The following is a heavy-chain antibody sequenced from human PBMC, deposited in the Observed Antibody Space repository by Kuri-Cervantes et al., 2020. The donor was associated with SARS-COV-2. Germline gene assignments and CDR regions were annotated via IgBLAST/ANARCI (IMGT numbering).Heavy chain of an antibody. J-gene: IGHJ5*02. V-gene: IGHV3-30-3*01. CDR3: ARDGIGFDP. CDR1: GFTFSSYA. Sequence: GESLKISCAASGFTFSSYAMHWVRQAPGKGLDGVAVITYDGSNKYSGVSVKGGFTISRDNSKNTLYLQTNSLRAEDTAVYYCARDGIGFDPWGQGTLVTVSS. CDR2: ITYDGSNK. D-gene: IGHD2-21*01.